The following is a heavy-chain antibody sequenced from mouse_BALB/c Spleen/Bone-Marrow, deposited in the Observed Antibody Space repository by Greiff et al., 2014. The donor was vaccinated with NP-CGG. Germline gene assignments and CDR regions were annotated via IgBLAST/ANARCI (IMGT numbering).Heavy chain of an antibody. CDR3: TREGYYGSSYVDY. D-gene: IGHD1-1*01. J-gene: IGHJ2*01. V-gene: IGHV1-69*02. CDR2: IYPSDSYT. CDR1: GYTFTSYW. Sequence: QVQLQQSGAELVRPGASVKLSCKASGYTFTSYWINWVKQRPGQGLEWIGNIYPSDSYTNYNQKFKDKATLTVDKSSSTAYMQLSSPTSEDSAVYYCTREGYYGSSYVDYWGQGTTLTVPS.